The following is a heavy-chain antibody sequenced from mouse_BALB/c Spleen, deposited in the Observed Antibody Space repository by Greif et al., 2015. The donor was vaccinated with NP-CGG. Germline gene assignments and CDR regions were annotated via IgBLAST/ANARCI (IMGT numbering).Heavy chain of an antibody. J-gene: IGHJ2*01. CDR2: INPSTSYT. D-gene: IGHD4-1*01. V-gene: IGHV1-7*01. Sequence: QVQLQQSGAELAKPGASVKMSCKASGYTFTSYWMHWVKQRPGQGLEWIGYINPSTSYTEYNQKFKDKATLTADKSSSTAYMQLSSLTSEDSAVYYCARSGTYYFDYWGQGTTLTVSS. CDR3: ARSGTYYFDY. CDR1: GYTFTSYW.